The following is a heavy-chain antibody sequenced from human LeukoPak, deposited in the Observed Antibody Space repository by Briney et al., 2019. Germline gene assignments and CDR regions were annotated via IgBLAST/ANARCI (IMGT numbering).Heavy chain of an antibody. CDR3: ARPGGYYDPFDY. D-gene: IGHD3-22*01. CDR1: GGSISSYY. CDR2: IYTSGIT. V-gene: IGHV4-4*09. J-gene: IGHJ4*02. Sequence: PSETLSLTCTVSGGSISSYYWSWVRQPPGKGLEWIGYIYTSGITNYNPSLKSRVTMSEDTSKNQFSLKLSSVTAADTAVYYCARPGGYYDPFDYWGQGTLVTVSS.